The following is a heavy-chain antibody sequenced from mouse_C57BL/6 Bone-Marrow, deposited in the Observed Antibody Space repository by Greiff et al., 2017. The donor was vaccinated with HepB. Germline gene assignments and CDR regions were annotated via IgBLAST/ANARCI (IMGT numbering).Heavy chain of an antibody. CDR1: GYTFTDYY. CDR3: ARWEVLRPWYFDV. CDR2: IFPGSGST. Sequence: VKLMESGPELVKPGASVKISCKASGYTFTDYYINWVKQRPGQGLEWIGWIFPGSGSTYYNEKFKGKATLTVDKSSSTAYMLLSSLTSEDSAVYFCARWEVLRPWYFDVWGTGTTVTVSS. J-gene: IGHJ1*03. V-gene: IGHV1-75*01. D-gene: IGHD1-2*01.